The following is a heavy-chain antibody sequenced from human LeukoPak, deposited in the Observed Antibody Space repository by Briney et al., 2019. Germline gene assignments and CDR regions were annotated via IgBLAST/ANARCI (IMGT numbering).Heavy chain of an antibody. CDR2: INAGNGNT. CDR3: ARFSGSSSSRYKGGYYFDY. CDR1: GYTFTSYA. D-gene: IGHD6-13*01. J-gene: IGHJ4*02. V-gene: IGHV1-3*01. Sequence: ASVKVSCKASGYTFTSYAMHWVRQAPGQRLEWMGWINAGNGNTKYSQKFQGRVNITRDTSASTAYMELSSLRSEDTAVYYCARFSGSSSSRYKGGYYFDYWGQGTLVTVSS.